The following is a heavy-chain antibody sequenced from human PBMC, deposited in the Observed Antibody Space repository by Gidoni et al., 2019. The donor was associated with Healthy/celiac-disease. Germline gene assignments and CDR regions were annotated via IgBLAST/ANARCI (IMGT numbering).Heavy chain of an antibody. CDR1: GGSISSYY. Sequence: QVQLQESVPGLVKPSETLSLTCTVSGGSISSYYWSWIRQPPGKGLEWIGYIYYSGRTNYNPSLKSRVTISVDTSKNQFSLKLSSVTAADTAVYYCARVQGGGYSGYDFPYYYYYMDVWGKGTTVTVSS. CDR3: ARVQGGGYSGYDFPYYYYYMDV. CDR2: IYYSGRT. D-gene: IGHD5-12*01. V-gene: IGHV4-59*01. J-gene: IGHJ6*03.